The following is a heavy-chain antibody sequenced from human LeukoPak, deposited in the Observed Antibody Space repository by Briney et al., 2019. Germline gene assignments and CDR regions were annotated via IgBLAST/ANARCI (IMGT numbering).Heavy chain of an antibody. J-gene: IGHJ4*02. V-gene: IGHV3-48*01. CDR2: ISASNSTI. Sequence: GGSLRLSCAASGFIFSSYSMNWVRQAPGKGLEWVSYISASNSTIYYADSVKGRLTISRDNAKNSLYLQMDSLRAEDTAVYYCAKAGSYGGFDYWGQGTLVTVSS. D-gene: IGHD5-18*01. CDR3: AKAGSYGGFDY. CDR1: GFIFSSYS.